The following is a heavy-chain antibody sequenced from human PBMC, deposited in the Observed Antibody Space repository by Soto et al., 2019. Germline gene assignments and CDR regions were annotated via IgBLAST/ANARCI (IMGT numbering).Heavy chain of an antibody. J-gene: IGHJ5*02. CDR2: ISAYNGNT. CDR3: ARDYGSGSYYPWFDP. D-gene: IGHD3-10*01. CDR1: GYTFTSYG. V-gene: IGHV1-18*01. Sequence: GASVKVSCKASGYTFTSYGISWVRQAPGQGLEWMGWISAYNGNTNYAQKLQGRVTMTTDTSTSTAYMELRSLRSDDTAVYYCARDYGSGSYYPWFDPWGQGTLVTVSS.